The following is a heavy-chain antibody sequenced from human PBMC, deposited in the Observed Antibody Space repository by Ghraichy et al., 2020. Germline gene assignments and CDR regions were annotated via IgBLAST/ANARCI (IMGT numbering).Heavy chain of an antibody. V-gene: IGHV6-1*01. CDR1: GDSVSSNSAA. D-gene: IGHD6-19*01. CDR3: ARDLAVAELAYEKYYYYGMDV. CDR2: TYYRSKWYN. J-gene: IGHJ6*02. Sequence: SQTLSLTCAISGDSVSSNSAAWNWIRQSPSRGLEWLGRTYYRSKWYNDYAVSVKSRITINPDTSKNQFSLQLNSVTPEDTAVYYCARDLAVAELAYEKYYYYGMDVWGQGTTVTVSS.